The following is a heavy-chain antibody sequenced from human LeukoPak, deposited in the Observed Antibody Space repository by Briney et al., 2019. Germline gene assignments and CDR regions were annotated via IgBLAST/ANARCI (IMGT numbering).Heavy chain of an antibody. CDR3: ARSDSSGYDY. V-gene: IGHV3-11*01. CDR1: GFTFSDYY. D-gene: IGHD3-22*01. CDR2: ISTSGSTI. J-gene: IGHJ4*02. Sequence: GGSLRLSCAASGFTFSDYYMSWIRQAPGKGLEWVSYISTSGSTIYYADSVKGRFTISRDDSKSTLYLQMSSLRSDDTGVYYCARSDSSGYDYWGQGTLVTVSS.